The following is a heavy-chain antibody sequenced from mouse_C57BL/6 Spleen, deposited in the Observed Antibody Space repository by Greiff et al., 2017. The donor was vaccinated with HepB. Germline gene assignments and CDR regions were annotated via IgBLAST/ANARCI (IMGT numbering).Heavy chain of an antibody. D-gene: IGHD2-2*01. CDR1: GYAFSSYW. V-gene: IGHV1-80*01. CDR2: IYPGDGDT. Sequence: VQLQQSGAELVKPGASVKISCKASGYAFSSYWMNWVKQRPGKGLEWIGQIYPGDGDTNYNGKFKGKATLTADKSSSTAYMQLSSLTSEDSAVYFCARADGYDEYYFDYGGQSTTLTVSS. CDR3: ARADGYDEYYFDY. J-gene: IGHJ2*01.